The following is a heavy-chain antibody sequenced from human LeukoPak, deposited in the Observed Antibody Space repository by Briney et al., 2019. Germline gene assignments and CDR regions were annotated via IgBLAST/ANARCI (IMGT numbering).Heavy chain of an antibody. D-gene: IGHD6-13*01. CDR2: IYYSGST. V-gene: IGHV4-39*07. Sequence: SETLSLTCTVSGGSISSSSYYWGWIRQPPGKGLEWIGSIYYSGSTNYNPSLKSRVTISVDTSKNQFSLKLSSVTAADTAVYYCARSGYSSSPYDYWGQGTLVTVSS. J-gene: IGHJ4*02. CDR1: GGSISSSSYY. CDR3: ARSGYSSSPYDY.